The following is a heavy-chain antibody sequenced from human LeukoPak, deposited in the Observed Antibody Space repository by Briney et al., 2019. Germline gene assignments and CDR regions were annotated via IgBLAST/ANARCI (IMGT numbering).Heavy chain of an antibody. V-gene: IGHV3-7*03. CDR3: AKDLSGAVAGNDAFDI. J-gene: IGHJ3*02. CDR2: IKQDGSEK. D-gene: IGHD6-19*01. CDR1: GFTFSSYW. Sequence: GGSLRLSCAASGFTFSSYWMSWVRQAPGKGLEWVANIKQDGSEKYYVDSVKGRFTISRDNAKNSLYLQMNSLRAEDTALYYCAKDLSGAVAGNDAFDIWGQGTMVTVS.